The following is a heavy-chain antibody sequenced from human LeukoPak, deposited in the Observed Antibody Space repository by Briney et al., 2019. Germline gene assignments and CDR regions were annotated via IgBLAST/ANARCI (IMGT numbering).Heavy chain of an antibody. CDR3: VTNGGGDSGYGNFDY. CDR2: INWNSDSI. CDR1: GFTFDDYA. D-gene: IGHD5-12*01. V-gene: IGHV3-9*01. J-gene: IGHJ4*02. Sequence: GGSLRLSCAASGFTFDDYAMHWVRQVPGKGLEWVSGINWNSDSIGYAVRGRFTISRDNAKNSLYLQMNSLRVEDTALYYCVTNGGGDSGYGNFDYWGQGTLVTVSS.